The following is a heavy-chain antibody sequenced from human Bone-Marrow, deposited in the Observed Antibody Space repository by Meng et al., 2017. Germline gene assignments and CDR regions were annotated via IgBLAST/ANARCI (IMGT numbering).Heavy chain of an antibody. D-gene: IGHD4-17*01. CDR3: AKMLRANYGGYI. V-gene: IGHV3-23*04. CDR1: GFTFSSYA. CDR2: ISGSGSGT. Sequence: DVQLVESGGGLVQPGGSLSLSWAASGFTFSSYAMNWVRQAPGKGLEWVSGISGSGSGTYYADSVKGRFTISRDNSKDTLFLQLNSLRADDTAVYYCAKMLRANYGGYIWGQGTPVTVSS. J-gene: IGHJ4*02.